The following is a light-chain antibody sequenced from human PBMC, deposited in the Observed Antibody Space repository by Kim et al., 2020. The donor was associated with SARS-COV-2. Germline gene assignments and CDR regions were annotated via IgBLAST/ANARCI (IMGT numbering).Light chain of an antibody. Sequence: GQGVTISCSGPTSNIGTNTVNWYQHLPGAAPKLIIYGSRQRPSGVPDRFSGSHSGTSASLAISGLQSEDDADYYCAAWDDSLSGRLFGGGTKLTVL. V-gene: IGLV1-44*01. CDR2: GSR. CDR3: AAWDDSLSGRL. J-gene: IGLJ2*01. CDR1: TSNIGTNT.